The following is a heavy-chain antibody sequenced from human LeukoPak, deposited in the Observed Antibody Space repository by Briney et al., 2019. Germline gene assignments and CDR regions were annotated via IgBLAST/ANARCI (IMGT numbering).Heavy chain of an antibody. Sequence: GGSLRLSCAASGFTFTSYAMSWVRQAPGRGLEWVSAISGTGGRTYYADSVKGRFTISRDNSKNTLFLQMNSLRAEDTAVYYCAKAPAVTALDYWGQGTLVTVSS. V-gene: IGHV3-23*01. CDR3: AKAPAVTALDY. CDR1: GFTFTSYA. J-gene: IGHJ4*02. CDR2: ISGTGGRT. D-gene: IGHD4-17*01.